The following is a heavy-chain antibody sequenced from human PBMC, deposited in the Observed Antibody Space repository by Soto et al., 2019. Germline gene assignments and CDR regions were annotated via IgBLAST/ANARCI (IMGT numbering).Heavy chain of an antibody. CDR2: TDYKAKWKN. J-gene: IGHJ6*04. Sequence: PSQTLSLTCAISGDSVSSNSAAWNWIRQSPSRGLEWLGRTDYKAKWKNEYALSVKSRITINQDNSKNQFSLHLYYVTTEDTAVYYCTGIPWVRGMDLWGKGNPPTVS. V-gene: IGHV6-1*01. D-gene: IGHD3-10*01. CDR3: TGIPWVRGMDL. CDR1: GDSVSSNSAA.